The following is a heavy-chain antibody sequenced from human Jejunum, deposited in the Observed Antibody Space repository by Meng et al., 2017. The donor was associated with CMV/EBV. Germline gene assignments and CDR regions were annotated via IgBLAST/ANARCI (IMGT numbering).Heavy chain of an antibody. CDR3: ARDPTPDGSDY. Sequence: QLHLGGSGPGLVKPSETLSLTCTMSGASISDSSYYWGWIRQPPGKGLEWIGSVYYSGSTYYNPSLESRVTISVDTSKNQFSLKLTSVTAADTATYYCARDPTPDGSDYWGRGTLVTVPS. CDR2: VYYSGST. J-gene: IGHJ4*02. V-gene: IGHV4-39*07. D-gene: IGHD3-10*01. CDR1: GASISDSSYY.